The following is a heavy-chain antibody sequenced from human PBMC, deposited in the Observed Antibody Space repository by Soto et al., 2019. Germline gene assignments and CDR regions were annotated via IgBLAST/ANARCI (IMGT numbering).Heavy chain of an antibody. CDR1: GGTFSSYA. CDR2: IIPSFGTA. CDR3: ARERGAFGPDDFDI. Sequence: QVQLVQSGAEVKKPGSSVKVSCKASGGTFSSYAISWVRQAAGQGHEWMGGIIPSFGTAHDAQKFQGRVTITADASTSTAYMELSSLRSEDTAVYYCARERGAFGPDDFDIWGQGTMVTVS. D-gene: IGHD1-26*01. V-gene: IGHV1-69*01. J-gene: IGHJ3*02.